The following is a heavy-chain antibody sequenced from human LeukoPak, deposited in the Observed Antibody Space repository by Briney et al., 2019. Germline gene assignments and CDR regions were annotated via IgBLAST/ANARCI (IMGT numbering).Heavy chain of an antibody. J-gene: IGHJ4*02. CDR2: ISANDGKT. Sequence: ASVNVSCKASGFVFTSYGFTWVRQAPGQGLEWMGWISANDGKTHYSEKHQGRVTMSTDTVTSTAYMELRSLRSDDTAVYYCARELHVERDDYWGQGTLVTVSS. D-gene: IGHD1-1*01. CDR1: GFVFTSYG. V-gene: IGHV1-18*01. CDR3: ARELHVERDDY.